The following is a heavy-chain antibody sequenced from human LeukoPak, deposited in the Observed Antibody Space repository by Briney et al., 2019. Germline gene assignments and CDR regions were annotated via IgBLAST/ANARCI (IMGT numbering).Heavy chain of an antibody. D-gene: IGHD3-3*01. CDR2: IYYSGST. CDR3: ASARGDFWSGYYPWDY. CDR1: GNSISSGDNY. V-gene: IGHV4-61*09. J-gene: IGHJ4*02. Sequence: KPSQTLSLTCTVSGNSISSGDNYWSWIRQPAGKGLEWIGYIYYSGSTNYNPSLKSRVAISVDRSKNQFSLNLSSVTAADTAVYYCASARGDFWSGYYPWDYWGQGTQVTVSS.